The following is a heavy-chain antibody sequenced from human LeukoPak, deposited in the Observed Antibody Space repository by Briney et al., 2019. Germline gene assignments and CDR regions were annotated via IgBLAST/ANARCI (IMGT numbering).Heavy chain of an antibody. V-gene: IGHV4-30-4*01. CDR3: VRVRTGTSCYDY. CDR2: ISYRGST. J-gene: IGHJ4*02. D-gene: IGHD2-2*01. CDR1: GGSISSSDSH. Sequence: SETRSLTCTVSGGSISSSDSHWSWIRQSPGKGLEWIGYISYRGSTSYNPSLRSRLTISIDTSQNQFSLKLTSVTAADTAVYYCVRVRTGTSCYDYWGQGTLVTVSP.